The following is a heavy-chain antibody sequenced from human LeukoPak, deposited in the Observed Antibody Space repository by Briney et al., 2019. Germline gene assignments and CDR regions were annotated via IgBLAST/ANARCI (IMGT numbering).Heavy chain of an antibody. CDR1: GYTFTSYG. J-gene: IGHJ3*02. V-gene: IGHV1-18*01. CDR2: ISAYNGNT. Sequence: ASVKVSCKASGYTFTSYGISWVRQAPGQGLEWMGWISAYNGNTNYAQKLQGRVTMTTDTSTSTAYMELRSLRSDDTAVYYCARETGNYYDSSGYPHDAFDIWGHGTMVTVSS. CDR3: ARETGNYYDSSGYPHDAFDI. D-gene: IGHD3-22*01.